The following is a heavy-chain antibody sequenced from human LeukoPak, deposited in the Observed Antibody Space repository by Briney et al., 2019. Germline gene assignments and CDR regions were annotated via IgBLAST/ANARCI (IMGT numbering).Heavy chain of an antibody. J-gene: IGHJ4*02. Sequence: PGGSLRLSCAASGITFSNYWMSWVRQAPGKGLEWVANINQDSSEKYYVDSVKGRFTISRDNAENSLYLQLNTLRPEDTAVYYCVQGWRDNWGQGTLVTVSS. CDR2: INQDSSEK. D-gene: IGHD2-15*01. V-gene: IGHV3-7*01. CDR1: GITFSNYW. CDR3: VQGWRDN.